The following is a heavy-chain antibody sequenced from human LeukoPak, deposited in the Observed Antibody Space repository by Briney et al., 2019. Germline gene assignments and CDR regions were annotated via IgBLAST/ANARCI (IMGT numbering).Heavy chain of an antibody. D-gene: IGHD4-17*01. CDR2: IDPSDSYT. CDR3: ARLGDYGDYDAFDI. J-gene: IGHJ3*02. Sequence: GESLKISCKGSGYSLTSHWISWVRQMPGKGLGWMGRIDPSDSYTNYSPSFQGHVTISADKSISTAYLQWSSLRASDTAMYYCARLGDYGDYDAFDIWGQGTMVTVSS. CDR1: GYSLTSHW. V-gene: IGHV5-10-1*01.